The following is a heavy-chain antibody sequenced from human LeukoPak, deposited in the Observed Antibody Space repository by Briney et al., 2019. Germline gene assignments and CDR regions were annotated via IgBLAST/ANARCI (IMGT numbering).Heavy chain of an antibody. J-gene: IGHJ4*02. CDR3: ARGVGSGYVDY. CDR1: GGSISSGGYS. D-gene: IGHD3-22*01. V-gene: IGHV4-30-2*01. Sequence: PSETLSLTCAVSGGSISSGGYSWSWIRQPPGKGLEWIGYIYHSGSTYYNPSLKSRVTISVDRSKNQFSLKLSSVTAADTAVYYCARGVGSGYVDYWGQGTLVTVSS. CDR2: IYHSGST.